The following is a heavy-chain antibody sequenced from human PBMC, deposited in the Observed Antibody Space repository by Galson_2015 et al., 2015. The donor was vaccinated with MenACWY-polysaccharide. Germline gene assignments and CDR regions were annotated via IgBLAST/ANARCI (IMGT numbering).Heavy chain of an antibody. CDR3: ARAYCDRSPWYGMDV. CDR1: GFTFNSYA. CDR2: ISYDETNK. V-gene: IGHV3-30-3*01. J-gene: IGHJ6*02. Sequence: SLRLSCAASGFTFNSYAMHWVRQAPGKGLEWLAVISYDETNKYYADSVKGRFTISRDNSKNTLYLQMNSLRAEDTAVFYCARAYCDRSPWYGMDVWGQGTTVAVSS. D-gene: IGHD2/OR15-2a*01.